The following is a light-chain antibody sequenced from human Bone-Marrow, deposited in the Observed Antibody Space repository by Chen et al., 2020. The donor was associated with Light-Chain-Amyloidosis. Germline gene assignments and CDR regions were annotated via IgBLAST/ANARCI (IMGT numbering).Light chain of an antibody. CDR2: RNN. J-gene: IGLJ1*01. CDR1: RSNIGSNY. CDR3: AAWDDSLSALYV. Sequence: QSVLTQPPSASGTPGQRGTIPCSGSRSNIGSNYVYCYQQLPGPAHKLLIYRNNQRPSGVPARFSGSKSGTSASLAISGLRSEDEADYYCAAWDDSLSALYVFGTGTKVTVL. V-gene: IGLV1-47*01.